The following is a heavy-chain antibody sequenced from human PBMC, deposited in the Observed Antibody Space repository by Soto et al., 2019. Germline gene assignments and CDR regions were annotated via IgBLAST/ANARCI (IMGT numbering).Heavy chain of an antibody. CDR1: GFTFSSYW. Sequence: GGSLRLSCAASGFTFSSYWMHWVRQAPGKXLVWVSRNNSDGSSTSYADSVKGRFTISRDNAKNTLYLQMNSLRAEDTAVYYCAREAPAAGDYYYYGMDVWGQGTTVTVSS. V-gene: IGHV3-74*01. CDR2: NNSDGSST. CDR3: AREAPAAGDYYYYGMDV. J-gene: IGHJ6*02. D-gene: IGHD6-13*01.